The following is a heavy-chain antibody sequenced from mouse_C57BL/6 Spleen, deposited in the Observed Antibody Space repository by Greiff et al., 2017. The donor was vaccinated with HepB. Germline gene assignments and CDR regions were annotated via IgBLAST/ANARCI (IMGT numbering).Heavy chain of an antibody. J-gene: IGHJ3*01. CDR1: GFTFSSYA. V-gene: IGHV5-4*01. CDR3: AREGGGSGSWFAY. Sequence: EVMLVESGGGLVKPGGSLKLSCAASGFTFSSYAMSWVRQTPEKRLEWVATISDGGSYTYYPDNVKGRFTISRDNAKNNLYMQMSHLKSEDAAMYYCAREGGGSGSWFAYWGQGTLVTVSA. CDR2: ISDGGSYT. D-gene: IGHD3-2*02.